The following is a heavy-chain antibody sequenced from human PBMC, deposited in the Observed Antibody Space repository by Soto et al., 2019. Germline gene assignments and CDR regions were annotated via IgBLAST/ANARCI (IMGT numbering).Heavy chain of an antibody. Sequence: QVPLVQSGAEVKKPGSSVKVSCKASGGTFSSYAISWVRQAPGQGLEWMGGIIPIFGTANYAQKFQGRVMITADESTSTAYMELSSLRSDDTAVYYCARALKPHVYTAMVTYYYYGMDVWGQGTTVTVSS. J-gene: IGHJ6*02. CDR3: ARALKPHVYTAMVTYYYYGMDV. CDR2: IIPIFGTA. D-gene: IGHD5-18*01. V-gene: IGHV1-69*01. CDR1: GGTFSSYA.